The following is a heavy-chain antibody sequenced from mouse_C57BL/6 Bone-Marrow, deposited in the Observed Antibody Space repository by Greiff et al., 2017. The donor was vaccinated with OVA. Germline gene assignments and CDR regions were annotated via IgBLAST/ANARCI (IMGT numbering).Heavy chain of an antibody. Sequence: VQLQQSGAELVRPGASVKLSCTASGFTFKDDYMHWVKQRPEQGLEWIGWIDPENGDTEYASKFQGKATITADTSSNTAYLQLSSLTSEDTAVYYCTTWGWDSWYFDVWGTGTTVTVSS. CDR2: IDPENGDT. J-gene: IGHJ1*03. CDR1: GFTFKDDY. CDR3: TTWGWDSWYFDV. D-gene: IGHD4-1*01. V-gene: IGHV14-4*01.